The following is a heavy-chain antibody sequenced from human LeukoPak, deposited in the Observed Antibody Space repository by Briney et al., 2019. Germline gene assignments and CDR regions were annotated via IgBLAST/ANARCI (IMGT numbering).Heavy chain of an antibody. Sequence: SETLSLTCTVSGGSISSSSYYWGWIRQPPGKGLGWIGSIYYSGSTYYNPSLKSRVTISVDTSKNQFSLKLSSVTAADTAVYYCAVIYSGSYFNWFDPWGQGTLVTVSS. J-gene: IGHJ5*02. CDR1: GGSISSSSYY. CDR2: IYYSGST. D-gene: IGHD1-26*01. V-gene: IGHV4-39*01. CDR3: AVIYSGSYFNWFDP.